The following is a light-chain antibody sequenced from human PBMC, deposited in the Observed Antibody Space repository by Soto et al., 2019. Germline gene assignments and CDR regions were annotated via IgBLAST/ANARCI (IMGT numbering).Light chain of an antibody. V-gene: IGKV3-15*01. Sequence: EIVMTQSPATLPVSPGERATLSCRASQSVSSDLAWYQQKPGQAPRLVIYGASTRATGVPARFSGSGSGTEFTLSISSLQSEDFAAYYCQQYNNWPRTFGQGTKV. CDR3: QQYNNWPRT. CDR1: QSVSSD. J-gene: IGKJ1*01. CDR2: GAS.